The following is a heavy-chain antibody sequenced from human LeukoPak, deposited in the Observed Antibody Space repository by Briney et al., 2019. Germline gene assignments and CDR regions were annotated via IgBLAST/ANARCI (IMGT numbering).Heavy chain of an antibody. V-gene: IGHV1-2*02. CDR2: INSDSGGT. D-gene: IGHD4-17*01. J-gene: IGHJ4*02. CDR3: ARDTITVTTPYFDY. Sequence: ASVKVSCKASGYTFTGYYIDSVRQAPGQGLEWMGWINSDSGGTNYAKKFQGRVTMTRDTSTSTAYMELSSLRSDDTAFYYCARDTITVTTPYFDYWGQGTLVTVPS. CDR1: GYTFTGYY.